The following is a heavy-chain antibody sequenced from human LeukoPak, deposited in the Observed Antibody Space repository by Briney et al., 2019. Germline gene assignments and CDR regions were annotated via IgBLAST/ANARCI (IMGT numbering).Heavy chain of an antibody. Sequence: ASVKVSCKASGYIFTTYFIHWVRQAPGQGLEWMGWINPNNGDTNYVQKFQGRVTMTTDTSTSTAYMELRSLRSDDTAVYYCARDKFSEWELGNFDYWGQGTLVTVSS. CDR3: ARDKFSEWELGNFDY. CDR1: GYIFTTYF. V-gene: IGHV1-2*02. CDR2: INPNNGDT. D-gene: IGHD1-26*01. J-gene: IGHJ4*02.